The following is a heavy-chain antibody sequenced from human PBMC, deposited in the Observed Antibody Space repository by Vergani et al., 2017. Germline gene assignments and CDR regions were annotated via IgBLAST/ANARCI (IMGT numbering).Heavy chain of an antibody. D-gene: IGHD5-24*01. J-gene: IGHJ4*02. CDR1: GGSISSYY. V-gene: IGHV4-59*01. CDR2: IYYSGST. Sequence: QVQLQESGPGLVKPSETLSLTCTVSGGSISSYYWSWIRQPPGKGLEWIGYIYYSGSTNYNPSLKSRVTISVDTSKNQFSLKLSSVTAADTAVYYCAKEFEGEGYVFDYWGQGTLVTVSS. CDR3: AKEFEGEGYVFDY.